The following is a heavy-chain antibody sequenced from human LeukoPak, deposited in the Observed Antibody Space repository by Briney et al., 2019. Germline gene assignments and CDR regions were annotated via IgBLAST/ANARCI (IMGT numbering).Heavy chain of an antibody. D-gene: IGHD1-26*01. Sequence: SETLSLTCTVSGGSISNYYWSWIRQPAGKGLEWIGRIYTSSSTNYNSSLKSRLTMSVDTSKNQFSLKLSSVTAADTAVYYCARLRPMGGSFPDSFDIWGQGTMVTVSS. J-gene: IGHJ3*02. CDR3: ARLRPMGGSFPDSFDI. V-gene: IGHV4-4*07. CDR2: IYTSSST. CDR1: GGSISNYY.